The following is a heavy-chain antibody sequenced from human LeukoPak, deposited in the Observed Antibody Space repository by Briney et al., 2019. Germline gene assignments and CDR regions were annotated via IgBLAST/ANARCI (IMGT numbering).Heavy chain of an antibody. CDR3: VRDFRSADY. J-gene: IGHJ4*02. Sequence: PGGPLRLSCAASEFTFSTYCMHWVRQAPGKGPMWVSRICPDGTVTNYADSVKARFIISRDNARNTVYLQMNSLRVEDTAVCYCVRDFRSADYWGQGTLVTVSS. CDR2: ICPDGTVT. CDR1: EFTFSTYC. V-gene: IGHV3-74*01.